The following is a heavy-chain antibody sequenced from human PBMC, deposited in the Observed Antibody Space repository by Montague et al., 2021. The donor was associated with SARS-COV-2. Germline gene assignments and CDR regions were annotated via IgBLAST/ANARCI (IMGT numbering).Heavy chain of an antibody. Sequence: SETLSLTCTVSGGSISSYYWSWIRQLPGKGLEWIGYIYYSGSTNXNPSLKSRVTISVDTSKNQFSLKLSSVTAADTAVYYCARRSLGYCSGGSCYSAFDPWGQGTLVTVSS. V-gene: IGHV4-59*01. CDR2: IYYSGST. J-gene: IGHJ5*02. CDR3: ARRSLGYCSGGSCYSAFDP. CDR1: GGSISSYY. D-gene: IGHD2-15*01.